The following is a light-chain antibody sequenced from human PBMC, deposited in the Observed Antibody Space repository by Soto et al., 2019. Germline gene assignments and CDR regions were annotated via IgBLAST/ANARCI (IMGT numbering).Light chain of an antibody. Sequence: ENVLTQSPGTLSLSPGERATLSCRASQSVANNYLAWHQQKPGQAPNLLIYGASSRAAGIPDRFSGSGSGTDFTLTISRLEPEDFAVYFCQQYGSSPWTF. CDR2: GAS. CDR3: QQYGSSPWT. J-gene: IGKJ1*01. V-gene: IGKV3-20*01. CDR1: QSVANNY.